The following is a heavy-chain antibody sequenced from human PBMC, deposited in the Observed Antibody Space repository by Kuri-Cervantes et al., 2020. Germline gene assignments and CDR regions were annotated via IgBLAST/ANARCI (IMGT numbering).Heavy chain of an antibody. CDR1: GYSFTNYW. D-gene: IGHD6-13*01. CDR3: ARLLPGIAAAGIDY. CDR2: IYPGDSDA. Sequence: GESLKISCKASGYSFTNYWIGWVRQMPEKGLEWMGIIYPGDSDARYSPSFQGRVAISADKSIGTAYLQGSSLKASDTAMYYCARLLPGIAAAGIDYWGQGTLVTVSS. V-gene: IGHV5-51*01. J-gene: IGHJ4*02.